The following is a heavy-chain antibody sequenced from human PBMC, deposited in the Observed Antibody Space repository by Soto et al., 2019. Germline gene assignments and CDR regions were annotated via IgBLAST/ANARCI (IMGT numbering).Heavy chain of an antibody. Sequence: QVQLVESGGGLVEPGGSLRLSCAASGFRFSDHYMTWIRQAPGKGLEWVSKISGGGTTMYYADSVKGRFTVSRDNAKNSLYLQMNSLRTEDTAVYYCAGDPYYYGSAFWGQETLVTVSS. V-gene: IGHV3-11*01. CDR2: ISGGGTTM. D-gene: IGHD3-10*01. CDR1: GFRFSDHY. J-gene: IGHJ4*02. CDR3: AGDPYYYGSAF.